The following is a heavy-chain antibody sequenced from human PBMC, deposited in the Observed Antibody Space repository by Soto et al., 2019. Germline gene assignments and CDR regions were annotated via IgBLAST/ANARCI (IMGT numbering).Heavy chain of an antibody. CDR1: GGSISSSSYY. J-gene: IGHJ4*02. Sequence: PSETLSLTCTVSGGSISSSSYYWGWILQPPGKWLEWIGSIYYSGSTYYNPSLKSRVTISVDTSKNQFSLKLSSVTAADTAVYYCARSPPGTAMVIVAYWGQGTLVTVS. CDR3: ARSPPGTAMVIVAY. V-gene: IGHV4-39*01. D-gene: IGHD5-18*01. CDR2: IYYSGST.